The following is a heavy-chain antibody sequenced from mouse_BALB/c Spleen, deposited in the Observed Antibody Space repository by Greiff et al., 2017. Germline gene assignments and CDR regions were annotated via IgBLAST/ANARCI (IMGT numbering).Heavy chain of an antibody. V-gene: IGHV14-3*02. CDR1: GFNITDTY. J-gene: IGHJ3*01. CDR3: ARDTSWFAY. CDR2: IDPANGNT. Sequence: EVQLQQSGAELVKPGASVKLSCTASGFNITDTYMHWVKQRPEQGLEWIGRIDPANGNTKYDPKFQGKATITADTSSNTAYLQLSSLTSEDTAVYYCARDTSWFAYWGQGTLVTVSA.